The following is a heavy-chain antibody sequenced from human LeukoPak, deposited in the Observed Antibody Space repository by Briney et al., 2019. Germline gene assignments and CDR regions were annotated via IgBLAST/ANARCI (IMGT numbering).Heavy chain of an antibody. D-gene: IGHD3-22*01. V-gene: IGHV3-30*18. Sequence: PGRSLRLSCAASGFTFSVYAMHWVRQGPGKGLEWVASISYDGRNSHYADSVRGRFTISRDDSKSTLNLQVNSLRPEDTAVYYCAKLGFDSSGSHTLLDYWGQGTQVTVSS. J-gene: IGHJ4*02. CDR2: ISYDGRNS. CDR1: GFTFSVYA. CDR3: AKLGFDSSGSHTLLDY.